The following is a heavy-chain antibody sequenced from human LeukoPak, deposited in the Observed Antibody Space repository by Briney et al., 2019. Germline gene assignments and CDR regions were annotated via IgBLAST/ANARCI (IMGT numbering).Heavy chain of an antibody. V-gene: IGHV3-66*01. CDR2: IYSGGST. CDR3: ASKDYGGNYYYYGMDV. CDR1: GFTVSSNY. D-gene: IGHD4-23*01. J-gene: IGHJ6*02. Sequence: GGSLRLSCAASGFTVSSNYMSWVRQAPGKGLEWVSVIYSGGSTYYADSVKGRFTISRDNSKNTLYLQMNSLRAEDTAVYYCASKDYGGNYYYYGMDVWGQGTTVTVSS.